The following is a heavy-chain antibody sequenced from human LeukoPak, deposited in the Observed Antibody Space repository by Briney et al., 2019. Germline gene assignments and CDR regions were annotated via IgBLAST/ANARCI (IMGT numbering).Heavy chain of an antibody. J-gene: IGHJ5*02. CDR1: GGSITTRDYY. V-gene: IGHV4-39*01. CDR3: ARHVAPFDP. CDR2: IFYSGTT. Sequence: SETLSLTCTVSGGSITTRDYYWGWIRQPPGTGLEWIGSIFYSGTTYYNPSLKSRVTISVDTSKNQFSLELSSVTAADTAVYYCARHVAPFDPWGQGTLVTVSS.